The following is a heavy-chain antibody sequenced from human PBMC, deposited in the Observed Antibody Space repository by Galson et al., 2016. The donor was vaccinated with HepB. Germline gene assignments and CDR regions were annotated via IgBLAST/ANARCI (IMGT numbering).Heavy chain of an antibody. CDR3: ARGDSVEVATPRGSTHYYYGMDV. J-gene: IGHJ6*02. V-gene: IGHV3-69-1*01. Sequence: SLRLSCAASGFIFSQHGMNWVRQAPGKGLEWVSSISFNDHIFYSDSVKGRFTISRDNAKNSLYLQMNSLRAEDTAVYYCARGDSVEVATPRGSTHYYYGMDVRGQGTTVTVSS. CDR2: ISFNDHI. D-gene: IGHD2-15*01. CDR1: GFIFSQHG.